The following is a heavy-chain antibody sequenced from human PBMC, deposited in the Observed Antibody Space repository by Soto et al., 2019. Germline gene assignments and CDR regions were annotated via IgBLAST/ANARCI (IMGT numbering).Heavy chain of an antibody. CDR2: IYYSGST. D-gene: IGHD6-13*01. J-gene: IGHJ5*02. V-gene: IGHV4-59*01. CDR3: ARAPFDSSWYTGGWFDP. CDR1: GGSISSYY. Sequence: PSETLSLTCTVSGGSISSYYWSWIRQPPGKGLEWIGYIYYSGSTNYNPSPKSRVTISVDTSKNQFSLKLSSVTAADTAVYYCARAPFDSSWYTGGWFDPWGQGTLVTVSS.